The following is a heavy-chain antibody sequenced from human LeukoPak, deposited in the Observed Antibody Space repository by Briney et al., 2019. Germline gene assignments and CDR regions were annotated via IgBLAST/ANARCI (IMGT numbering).Heavy chain of an antibody. CDR1: GYTFTGYY. Sequence: GASVKVSCKASGYTFTGYYMHWVRQAPGQGLEWMGWIDPNSGGTDYAQKFQGRVTMTRDTSICTAYMELSRLRSDDTAVYYCAPTRSPYFDYWGQGSLVTVSS. J-gene: IGHJ4*02. V-gene: IGHV1-2*02. CDR2: IDPNSGGT. CDR3: APTRSPYFDY.